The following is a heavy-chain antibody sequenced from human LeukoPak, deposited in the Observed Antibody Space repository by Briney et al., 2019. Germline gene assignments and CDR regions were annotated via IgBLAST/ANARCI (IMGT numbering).Heavy chain of an antibody. CDR3: GREVTQPSRWFVP. D-gene: IGHD2-21*02. V-gene: IGHV4-4*07. CDR2: MYSSLTT. J-gene: IGHJ5*02. CDR1: GGSISSYC. Sequence: SETLSLTCTVSGGSISSYCWSWVRQPARKGLEWVGRMYSSLTTNYKPSLTSRVTMSLDTSKNQFSLNLTSCTAADTAVYYWGREVTQPSRWFVPWGQGNLVTVAS.